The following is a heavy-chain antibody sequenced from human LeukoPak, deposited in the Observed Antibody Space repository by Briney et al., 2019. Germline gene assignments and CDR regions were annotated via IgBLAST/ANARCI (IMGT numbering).Heavy chain of an antibody. J-gene: IGHJ4*02. D-gene: IGHD3-3*01. Sequence: GASVKVSCKASAYTFIDYYVHWVRQAPGQGLEWMGWINPGSGDTNYAQNFQGRVTMTRDTSISTAYMELSRLRSDDTAVYYCARDRTSGYYTRTALYYFDYWGQGTLVTVSS. V-gene: IGHV1-2*02. CDR3: ARDRTSGYYTRTALYYFDY. CDR1: AYTFIDYY. CDR2: INPGSGDT.